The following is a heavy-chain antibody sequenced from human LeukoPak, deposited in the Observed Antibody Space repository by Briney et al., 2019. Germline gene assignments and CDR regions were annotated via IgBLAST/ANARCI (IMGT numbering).Heavy chain of an antibody. CDR1: GFTFSSYA. D-gene: IGHD6-19*01. J-gene: IGHJ4*02. V-gene: IGHV3-23*01. CDR3: AKLRQWLSDS. Sequence: QPGGSLRLSCAASGFTFSSYAMTWVRQAPGKGLEWVSTITGSGGSTYYADSVKGRFTVSRDNSKNTLYLQMNSLRAEDTAVYYCAKLRQWLSDSWGQGTLVTVSS. CDR2: ITGSGGST.